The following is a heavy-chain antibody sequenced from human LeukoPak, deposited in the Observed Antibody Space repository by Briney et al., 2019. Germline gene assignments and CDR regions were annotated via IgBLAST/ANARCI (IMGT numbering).Heavy chain of an antibody. CDR3: ARDMLAVPSNWFDP. V-gene: IGHV1-46*01. CDR1: GYTFTSYY. J-gene: IGHJ5*02. CDR2: INPSGGGT. Sequence: GASVKVSCKASGYTFTSYYIHWVRQAPGQGLEWMGVINPSGGGTSYAQKLQGRVTMTRDTSTSTVYMDLRSLRSEDTAVYFCARDMLAVPSNWFDPWGQGTLVTVSS. D-gene: IGHD2-8*01.